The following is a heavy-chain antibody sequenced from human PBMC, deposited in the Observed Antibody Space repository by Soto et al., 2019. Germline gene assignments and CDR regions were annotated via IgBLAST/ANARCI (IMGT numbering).Heavy chain of an antibody. D-gene: IGHD3-3*01. J-gene: IGHJ6*02. CDR3: ARGVYDFWSGYKNRYYYYYGMDV. V-gene: IGHV1-2*04. CDR1: GYTFTGYY. CDR2: INPNSGGT. Sequence: QVQLVQSGAEVKKPGASVKVSCKASGYTFTGYYMHWVRQAPGQGLEWMGWINPNSGGTNYAQKFQGWVTMTRDTSISTADMELSRLRSDDTAVYYCARGVYDFWSGYKNRYYYYYGMDVWGQGTTVTVSS.